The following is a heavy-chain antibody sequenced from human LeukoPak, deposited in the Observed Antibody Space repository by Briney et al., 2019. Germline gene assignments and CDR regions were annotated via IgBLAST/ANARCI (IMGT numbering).Heavy chain of an antibody. CDR1: GYIFAHNG. CDR3: ARVAGALSDYYGSGSYYHGAYFDY. D-gene: IGHD3-10*01. Sequence: ASVQVSCKTSGYIFAHNGISWVRQAPGQGPEWMGWISAYNGDTNYAQNFQGRVTMTRDTSTSTVYMELRSLRSDDTAVYYCARVAGALSDYYGSGSYYHGAYFDYWGQGTLVTVSS. V-gene: IGHV1-18*01. J-gene: IGHJ4*02. CDR2: ISAYNGDT.